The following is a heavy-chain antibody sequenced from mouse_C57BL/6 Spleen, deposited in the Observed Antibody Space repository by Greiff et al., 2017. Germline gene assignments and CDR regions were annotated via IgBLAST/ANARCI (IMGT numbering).Heavy chain of an antibody. D-gene: IGHD2-4*01. CDR2: INPSSGYT. CDR3: ANYDYDGPFDD. J-gene: IGHJ2*01. CDR1: GYTFTSYW. V-gene: IGHV1-7*01. Sequence: VQLQQSGADLAKPGASVTLSCKASGYTFTSYWMPWVKQRPGQGLEWIGYINPSSGYTKYNQKFKDKATLTADKSSSTAYMQLSSLTYEDSAVYYCANYDYDGPFDDWGQGTTLTVAS.